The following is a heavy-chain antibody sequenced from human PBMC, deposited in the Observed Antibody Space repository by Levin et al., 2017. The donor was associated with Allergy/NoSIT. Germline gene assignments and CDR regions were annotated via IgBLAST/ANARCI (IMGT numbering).Heavy chain of an antibody. Sequence: QAGGPLRLSCATSGFTFSTHGMNWVRQAPGKGLEWVSGVIDNGEKTYYADSVKGRFTISRDNSKNTLYLQMNSLRADDTAIYYCVKVGRTNSWYGHIDYWGQGTLVTVSS. D-gene: IGHD6-13*01. CDR1: GFTFSTHG. V-gene: IGHV3-23*01. J-gene: IGHJ4*02. CDR3: VKVGRTNSWYGHIDY. CDR2: VIDNGEKT.